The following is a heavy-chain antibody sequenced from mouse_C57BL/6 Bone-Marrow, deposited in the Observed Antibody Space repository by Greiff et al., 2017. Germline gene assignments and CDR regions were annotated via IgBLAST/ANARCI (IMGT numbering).Heavy chain of an antibody. CDR3: AREYDYDWYFDV. CDR1: GFTFSDFY. Sequence: EVQGVESGGGLVQSGRSLRLSCATSGFTFSDFYMEWVRQAPGKGLEWIAASRNKANDYTTEYTASVKGRFIVSRDTSQSILYLQMNALRAEDTAMYYCAREYDYDWYFDVWGTGTTVTVSS. CDR2: SRNKANDYTT. J-gene: IGHJ1*03. D-gene: IGHD2-4*01. V-gene: IGHV7-1*01.